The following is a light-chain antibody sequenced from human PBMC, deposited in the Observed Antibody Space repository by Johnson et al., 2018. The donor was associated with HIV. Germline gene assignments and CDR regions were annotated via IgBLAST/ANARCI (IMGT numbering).Light chain of an antibody. CDR1: SSNIGNNY. J-gene: IGLJ1*01. Sequence: QSVLTQPPSVSAAPGQKVTISCSGSSSNIGNNYVSWYQQFPGTAPKLLIYKNDKRPSGIPDRFSGSKSGTSATLGITGLQTGDEADYYCGTWDSSLSAEVFGTATKVTVL. CDR2: KND. CDR3: GTWDSSLSAEV. V-gene: IGLV1-51*02.